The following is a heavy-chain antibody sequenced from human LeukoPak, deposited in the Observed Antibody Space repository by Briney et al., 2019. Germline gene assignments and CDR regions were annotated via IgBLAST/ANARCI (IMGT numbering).Heavy chain of an antibody. CDR1: GFTFSTYT. J-gene: IGHJ4*02. Sequence: GGSLRLSCAASGFTFSTYTMNWVRQAPGKGLEWVSSISSSATYIYYADSVKGRFTISRDNAKNSLYVQMNGLRAEDTAVYYCARDLVGATTFWGQGTLVTVSS. CDR3: ARDLVGATTF. V-gene: IGHV3-21*01. D-gene: IGHD1-26*01. CDR2: ISSSATYI.